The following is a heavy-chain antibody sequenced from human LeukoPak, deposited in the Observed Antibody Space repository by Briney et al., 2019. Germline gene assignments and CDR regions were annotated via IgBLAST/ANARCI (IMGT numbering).Heavy chain of an antibody. Sequence: GGSLRLSCGASGFTFSSFGMSWVRQAPGKGLEWVSTISGSGDSTYYADSVKGRFTISRDNSKNTLYLQMNSLRVEDTAVYYCARDKVVGASRFEYWGQGTQVMVSS. CDR1: GFTFSSFG. CDR3: ARDKVVGASRFEY. D-gene: IGHD1-26*01. J-gene: IGHJ4*02. V-gene: IGHV3-23*01. CDR2: ISGSGDST.